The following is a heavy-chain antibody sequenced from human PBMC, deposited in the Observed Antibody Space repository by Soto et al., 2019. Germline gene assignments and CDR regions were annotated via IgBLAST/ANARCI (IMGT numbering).Heavy chain of an antibody. CDR1: GYTFTCYY. D-gene: IGHD3-22*01. J-gene: IGHJ4*02. Sequence: XSVKVSCKASGYTFTCYYMHWVRQAPGQGLEWMGWINPNSGGTNYAQKFQGRVTMTRDTSISTAYMELSRLRSDDTAVYYCARDPAKKYYYDSSDGFDYWGQGTLVTVSS. V-gene: IGHV1-2*02. CDR2: INPNSGGT. CDR3: ARDPAKKYYYDSSDGFDY.